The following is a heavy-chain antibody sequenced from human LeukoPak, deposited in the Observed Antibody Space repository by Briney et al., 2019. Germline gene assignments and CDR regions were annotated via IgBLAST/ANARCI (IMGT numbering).Heavy chain of an antibody. D-gene: IGHD3-22*01. J-gene: IGHJ5*02. Sequence: GGSLRLSCAASGFTFSNYWMHWVRQAPGKGLVWVSRINSDGINTSYADSVKGRFTISRDNAKNTLNLQMNSLRAEDTAVYYCARDLGQYYDTSDNWFDPWGQGTPVTVSS. CDR2: INSDGINT. V-gene: IGHV3-74*01. CDR3: ARDLGQYYDTSDNWFDP. CDR1: GFTFSNYW.